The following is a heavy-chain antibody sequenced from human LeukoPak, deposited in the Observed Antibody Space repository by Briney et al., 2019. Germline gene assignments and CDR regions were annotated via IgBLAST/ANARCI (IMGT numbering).Heavy chain of an antibody. J-gene: IGHJ4*02. CDR3: ARLGGGYVLDY. CDR2: IRSAGYNT. CDR1: GSTFSTYW. V-gene: IGHV3-74*01. D-gene: IGHD5-12*01. Sequence: GGSLRLSCAASGSTFSTYWMHWVRQAPGKGLVWVSHIRSAGYNTNYADSVKGRFIISRDNAKNTLYLQMNSLRAEDTAVYCCARLGGGYVLDYWGQGTLVTVSS.